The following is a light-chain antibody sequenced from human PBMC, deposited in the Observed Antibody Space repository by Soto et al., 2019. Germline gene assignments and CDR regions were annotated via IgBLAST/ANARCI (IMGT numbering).Light chain of an antibody. J-gene: IGKJ4*01. CDR3: QLYGSSRQT. CDR2: GAS. Sequence: IVLKQSPGTLSLYPGERATLSCRASQSVSSSYLAWYQQKLGQAPRLLIYGASSRATGIPDRFSGSGSGTDFTLTISRLEPEDFAVYYCQLYGSSRQTFGGGTKVDI. CDR1: QSVSSSY. V-gene: IGKV3-20*01.